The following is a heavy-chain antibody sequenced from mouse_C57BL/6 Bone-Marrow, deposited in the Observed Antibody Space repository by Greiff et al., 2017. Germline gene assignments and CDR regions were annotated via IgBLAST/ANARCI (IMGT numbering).Heavy chain of an antibody. D-gene: IGHD4-1*01. V-gene: IGHV1-80*01. Sequence: VQLQESGAELVKPGASVKISCKVSGYAFSTYWMNWVKQRPGKGLEWIGQIYPGDGDTNYNGTFKGKATLTADNSSSTAYMLLISLTSVDSAVYFCARDWDYFDYWGQGTTLSVSS. CDR3: ARDWDYFDY. CDR2: IYPGDGDT. CDR1: GYAFSTYW. J-gene: IGHJ2*01.